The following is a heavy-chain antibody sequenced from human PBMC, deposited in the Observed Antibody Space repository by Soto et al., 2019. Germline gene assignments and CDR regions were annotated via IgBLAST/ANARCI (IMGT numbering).Heavy chain of an antibody. J-gene: IGHJ4*02. D-gene: IGHD5-18*01. CDR3: ARDWDVDTATAGGY. CDR2: ISYDGSNK. V-gene: IGHV3-30-3*01. CDR1: GFTFSSYA. Sequence: QVQLVESGGGVVQPGRSLRLSCAASGFTFSSYAMHWVRQAPGKGLEWVAVISYDGSNKYYADSVKGRFTISRDNSKNPMYLQMNSRRAEETAVYYWARDWDVDTATAGGYRGQGTLVTVSS.